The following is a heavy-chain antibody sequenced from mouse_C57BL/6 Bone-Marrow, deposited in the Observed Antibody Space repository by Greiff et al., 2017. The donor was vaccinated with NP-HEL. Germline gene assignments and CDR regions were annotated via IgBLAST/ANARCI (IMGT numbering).Heavy chain of an antibody. CDR3: AREGYYGNYEGVY. D-gene: IGHD2-1*01. V-gene: IGHV5-6*01. CDR2: ISSGGSYT. CDR1: GFTFSSYG. J-gene: IGHJ2*01. Sequence: EVQLVESGGDLVKPGGSLKLSCAASGFTFSSYGMSWVRQTPDKRLEWVATISSGGSYTYYPDSVKGRFTISRDNAKNTLYLQMSSLKSEDTAMYYCAREGYYGNYEGVYWGQGTTLTVSS.